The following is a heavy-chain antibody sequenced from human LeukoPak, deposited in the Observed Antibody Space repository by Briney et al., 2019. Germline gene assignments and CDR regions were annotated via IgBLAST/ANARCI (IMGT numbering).Heavy chain of an antibody. Sequence: SETLSLTCTVSGGSISSYYWSWIRQPPGKGLEWIGYIYYSGSTNYNPSLKSRVTISVDTSKNQFSLKLSSVTAADTAVYYCARPGRDGYNSLDYWGQGTLVTVSS. J-gene: IGHJ4*02. CDR2: IYYSGST. D-gene: IGHD5-24*01. CDR1: GGSISSYY. V-gene: IGHV4-59*08. CDR3: ARPGRDGYNSLDY.